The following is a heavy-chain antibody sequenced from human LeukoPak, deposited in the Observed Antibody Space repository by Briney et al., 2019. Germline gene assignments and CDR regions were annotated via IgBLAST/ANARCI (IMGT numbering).Heavy chain of an antibody. J-gene: IGHJ4*02. V-gene: IGHV4-34*01. Sequence: SETLSLTCAVYGGSFSGYYWSWIRQPPGKGLEWIGEINHSGSTNYNPSLKSRVTISVDTSKNQFSLKLSSVTAADTAVYYCARGPRFLEWLLSYWGQGTLVTVSS. D-gene: IGHD3-3*01. CDR2: INHSGST. CDR1: GGSFSGYY. CDR3: ARGPRFLEWLLSY.